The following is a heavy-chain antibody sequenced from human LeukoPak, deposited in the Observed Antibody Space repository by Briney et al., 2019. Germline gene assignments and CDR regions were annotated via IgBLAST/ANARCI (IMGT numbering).Heavy chain of an antibody. V-gene: IGHV3-30*04. Sequence: GRSLRLSCAASGFTFSSYAMHWVRQAPGKGLEWVAVISYDGSNKYYADSVKGRFTISRDNSKNTPYLQMNSLRAEDTAVYYCAKDFRERYSYGYSDYWGQGTLVTVSS. CDR2: ISYDGSNK. J-gene: IGHJ4*02. D-gene: IGHD5-18*01. CDR3: AKDFRERYSYGYSDY. CDR1: GFTFSSYA.